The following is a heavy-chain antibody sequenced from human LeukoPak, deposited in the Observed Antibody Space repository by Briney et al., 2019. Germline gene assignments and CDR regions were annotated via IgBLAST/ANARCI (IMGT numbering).Heavy chain of an antibody. Sequence: GGSLRLSCAASGFTFSSYEMNWVRQAPGKGLEWVSYISSSGSTIYYADSVKGRFTISRDNAKNSLYLQMNSLRAEDTAVYYCARDGLEYCSGGSCYYDYWGQGTLVTVSP. CDR1: GFTFSSYE. CDR2: ISSSGSTI. CDR3: ARDGLEYCSGGSCYYDY. J-gene: IGHJ4*02. V-gene: IGHV3-48*03. D-gene: IGHD2-15*01.